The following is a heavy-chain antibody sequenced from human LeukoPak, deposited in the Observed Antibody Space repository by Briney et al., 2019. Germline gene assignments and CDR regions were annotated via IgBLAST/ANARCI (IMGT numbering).Heavy chain of an antibody. CDR2: ISSSSSYI. D-gene: IGHD6-13*01. CDR3: ARGPQQLVALYYYYMDV. V-gene: IGHV3-21*01. CDR1: GFTFSSYS. Sequence: GGSLRPSCAASGFTFSSYSMNWVRQAPGKGLEWVSSISSSSSYIYYADSVKGRFTISRDNAKNSLYLQMNSLRAEDTAVYYCARGPQQLVALYYYYMDVWGKGTTVTVSS. J-gene: IGHJ6*03.